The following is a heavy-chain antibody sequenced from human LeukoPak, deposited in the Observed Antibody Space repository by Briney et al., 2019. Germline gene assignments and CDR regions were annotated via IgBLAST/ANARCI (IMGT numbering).Heavy chain of an antibody. Sequence: SETLSLTCAVYGGSLSGYYWSWIRRPPGKGLECIGEIYYSGDSNYNPSLKSRATISVDTSKQQFSLKLSSVTAADTAVYFCARTNPQLWYGGYYYYMDVWGKGTMVTVSS. D-gene: IGHD5-18*01. J-gene: IGHJ6*03. CDR1: GGSLSGYY. V-gene: IGHV4-34*01. CDR2: IYYSGDS. CDR3: ARTNPQLWYGGYYYYMDV.